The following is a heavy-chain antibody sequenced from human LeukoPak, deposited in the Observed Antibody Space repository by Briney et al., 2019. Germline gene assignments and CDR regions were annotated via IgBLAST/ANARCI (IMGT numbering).Heavy chain of an antibody. V-gene: IGHV3-23*01. J-gene: IGHJ4*02. CDR2: ISGSGGST. Sequence: AGGSLRLSCAASGFTFSSYAMSWVRQAPGKGLEWVSAISGSGGSTYYADSVKGRFTISRDNSKSTLYLQMNSLRAEDTAVYYCSSIVVVPAATPFDYWGQGTLVTVSS. CDR3: SSIVVVPAATPFDY. CDR1: GFTFSSYA. D-gene: IGHD2-2*01.